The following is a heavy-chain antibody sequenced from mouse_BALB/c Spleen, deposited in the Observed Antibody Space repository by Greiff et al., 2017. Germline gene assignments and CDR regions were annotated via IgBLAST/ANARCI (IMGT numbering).Heavy chain of an antibody. Sequence: VQLQQSGPELVKPGASVKMSCKASGYTFTDYVISWVKQRTGQGLEWIGEIYPGSGSTYYNEKFKGKATLTADKSSNTAYMQLSSLTSEDSAVYFCAAITTVVERFFDYWGQGTTLTVSS. D-gene: IGHD1-1*01. V-gene: IGHV1-77*01. CDR2: IYPGSGST. CDR1: GYTFTDYV. J-gene: IGHJ2*01. CDR3: AAITTVVERFFDY.